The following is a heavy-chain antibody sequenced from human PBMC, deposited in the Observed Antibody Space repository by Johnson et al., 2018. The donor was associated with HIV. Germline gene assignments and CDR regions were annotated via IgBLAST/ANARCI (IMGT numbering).Heavy chain of an antibody. J-gene: IGHJ3*02. D-gene: IGHD6-6*01. Sequence: LLVESGGGVVQPGRSLRLSCAASGFTFDDYAMHWVRQAPGKGLEWVSGISWNSGSIGYADSVKGRFTISRDNAKNSLYLQMNSLRAEDTALYYCAKVHSSSSLNGAFDIWGQGTMVTVSS. V-gene: IGHV3-9*01. CDR2: ISWNSGSI. CDR3: AKVHSSSSLNGAFDI. CDR1: GFTFDDYA.